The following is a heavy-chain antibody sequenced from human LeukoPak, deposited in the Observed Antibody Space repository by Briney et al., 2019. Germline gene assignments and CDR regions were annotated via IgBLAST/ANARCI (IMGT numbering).Heavy chain of an antibody. CDR1: GGSINSGSYY. Sequence: PSETLSLTCAVSGGSINSGSYYWSWIRQPAGKGLEWIGRIYASGSTHYNPSLKSRVTISLDTSKNQFSLKLRSVTTSDTAVYYCARASTTVVTDWFDPWGQGTLVTVSS. CDR2: IYASGST. D-gene: IGHD4-23*01. J-gene: IGHJ5*02. V-gene: IGHV4-61*02. CDR3: ARASTTVVTDWFDP.